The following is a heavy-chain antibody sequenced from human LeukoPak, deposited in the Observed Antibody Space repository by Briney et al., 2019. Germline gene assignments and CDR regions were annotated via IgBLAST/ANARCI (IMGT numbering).Heavy chain of an antibody. CDR1: GFAVSDNY. CDR3: TASAGRPRFDY. CDR2: IYSGGSS. D-gene: IGHD2-21*02. Sequence: GGSLRLSCAASGFAVSDNYMNWVRQAPGKGLEWVSVIYSGGSSYYADSVKGRFTISRDNSKNTVYPQMNSLRAEDTAVYYCTASAGRPRFDYWGQGTLVTVSS. J-gene: IGHJ4*02. V-gene: IGHV3-66*02.